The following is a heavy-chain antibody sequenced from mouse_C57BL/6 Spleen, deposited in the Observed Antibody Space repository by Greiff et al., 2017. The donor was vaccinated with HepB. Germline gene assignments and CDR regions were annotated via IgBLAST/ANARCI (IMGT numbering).Heavy chain of an antibody. V-gene: IGHV2-5*01. J-gene: IGHJ1*03. D-gene: IGHD1-1*02. CDR1: GFSLTSYG. Sequence: VQVVESGPGLVQPSQSLSITCTVSGFSLTSYGVHWVRQSPGKGLEWLGVIWRGGSTDYNAAFMSRLSITKDNSKSQVFFKMNSLQADDTAIYYCAKTNYGGYFDVWGTGTTVTVSS. CDR3: AKTNYGGYFDV. CDR2: IWRGGST.